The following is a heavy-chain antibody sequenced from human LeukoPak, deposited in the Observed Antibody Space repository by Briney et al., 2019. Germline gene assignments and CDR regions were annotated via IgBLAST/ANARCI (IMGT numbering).Heavy chain of an antibody. J-gene: IGHJ5*02. Sequence: SETLSLTCPVSGDSISSRSNYWGWIRQPPEKGLEWIGCIYYNGNTYYNPSLRSRVTISLDTSKNQFSLKLTSVTAADTAVYYCASGGSSWLNWFDPWGQGTLVTVSS. V-gene: IGHV4-39*07. CDR2: IYYNGNT. D-gene: IGHD6-13*01. CDR3: ASGGSSWLNWFDP. CDR1: GDSISSRSNY.